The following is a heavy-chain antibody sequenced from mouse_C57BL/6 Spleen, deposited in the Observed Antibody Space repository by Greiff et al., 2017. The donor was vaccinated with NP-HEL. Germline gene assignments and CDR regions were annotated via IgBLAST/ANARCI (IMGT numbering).Heavy chain of an antibody. D-gene: IGHD4-1*02. Sequence: QVQLQQSGAELVKPGASVKLSCKASGYTFTSYWMHWVKQRPGQGLEWIGMIHPNSGSTNYNEKFKSKATLTVDKSSSTAYMQLSSLTSEDSAVYYCASPTGVYYAMDYWGQGTSVTVSS. J-gene: IGHJ4*01. V-gene: IGHV1-64*01. CDR3: ASPTGVYYAMDY. CDR1: GYTFTSYW. CDR2: IHPNSGST.